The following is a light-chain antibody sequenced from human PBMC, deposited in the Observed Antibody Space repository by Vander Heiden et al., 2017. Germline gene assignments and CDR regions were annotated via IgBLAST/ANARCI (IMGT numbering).Light chain of an antibody. J-gene: IGKJ3*01. Sequence: QMAQSSSSLSASMGERVTITCRPSQSVSTTKIWYQRKPATAPKLLIYCASNLQREVPSRISSGSSATEYTLTIISLQPQEYATSYYQQKYNRPSTFGPGTKLEI. CDR2: CAS. CDR3: QQKYNRPST. CDR1: QSVSTT. V-gene: IGKV1-39*01.